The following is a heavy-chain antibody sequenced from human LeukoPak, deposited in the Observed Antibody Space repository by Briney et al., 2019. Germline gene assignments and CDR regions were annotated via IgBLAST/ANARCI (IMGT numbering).Heavy chain of an antibody. CDR1: GFTFNNYA. D-gene: IGHD3-22*01. V-gene: IGHV3-23*01. Sequence: GGSLRLSCAASGFTFNNYAMTWVRQAPGKGPEWVSAISTTGGNTYYSDSVKGRFTISRDNSKSTLYLQLNSLRVEDTAVYYCAKTDSTYFDYWGQGTLVTVSS. J-gene: IGHJ4*02. CDR2: ISTTGGNT. CDR3: AKTDSTYFDY.